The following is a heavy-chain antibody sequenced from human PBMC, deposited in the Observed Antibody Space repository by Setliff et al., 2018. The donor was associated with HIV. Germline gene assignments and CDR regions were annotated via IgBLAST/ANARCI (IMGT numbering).Heavy chain of an antibody. CDR2: ISAYNGNT. CDR3: ARTGRSSSSSYIDY. J-gene: IGHJ4*02. D-gene: IGHD6-6*01. Sequence: VASVKVSCKASGYTFTAYGFNWVRQAPGQGLEWMGWISAYNGNTQYAQRFQGRVTMTTDTSTNTAYMELRNLKSDDTAMYYCARTGRSSSSSYIDYWGQGALVTVSS. CDR1: GYTFTAYG. V-gene: IGHV1-18*01.